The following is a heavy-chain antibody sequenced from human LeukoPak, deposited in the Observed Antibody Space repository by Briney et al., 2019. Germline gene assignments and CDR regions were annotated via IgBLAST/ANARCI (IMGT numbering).Heavy chain of an antibody. CDR3: ARSGYSYDSAVYWNFDL. CDR2: VSYSGTT. J-gene: IGHJ2*01. D-gene: IGHD5-18*01. CDR1: GGSISSYY. Sequence: SETLSLTCTVSGGSISSYYWTWIRQPPGKGLEWIGYVSYSGTTKYNPSLKSRVTMSVDMSKNRLSLRLTFVTAADTAVYYCARSGYSYDSAVYWNFDLWGRGTLVTVSS. V-gene: IGHV4-59*01.